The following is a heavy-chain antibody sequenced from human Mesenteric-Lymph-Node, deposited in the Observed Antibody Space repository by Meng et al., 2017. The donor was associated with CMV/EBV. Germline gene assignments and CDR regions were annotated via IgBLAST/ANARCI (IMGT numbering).Heavy chain of an antibody. CDR3: AKEALGTMIVVDSYYFDY. CDR1: GFTFSSYA. D-gene: IGHD3-22*01. Sequence: LSLTCAASGFTFSSYAMSWVRPAPGKGLEWVSAISGSGGSTYYADSVKGRFTISRDNSKNTLYLQMNSLRAEDTAVYYCAKEALGTMIVVDSYYFDYWGQGTLVTVSS. J-gene: IGHJ4*02. CDR2: ISGSGGST. V-gene: IGHV3-23*01.